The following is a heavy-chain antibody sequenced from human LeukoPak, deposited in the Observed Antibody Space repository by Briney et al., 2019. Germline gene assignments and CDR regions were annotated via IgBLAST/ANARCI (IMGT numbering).Heavy chain of an antibody. V-gene: IGHV3-9*03. J-gene: IGHJ4*02. CDR1: GFTFDDYA. CDR3: AKDGDVRYCSGGSCHLGGGYFDY. CDR2: ISWNSGSI. D-gene: IGHD2-15*01. Sequence: GRSLRLSCAASGFTFDDYAMHWVRQAPGKGLEWVSGISWNSGSIGYADSVKGRFTISRDNAENSLYLQMNSLRAEDMALYYCAKDGDVRYCSGGSCHLGGGYFDYWGQGTLVTVSS.